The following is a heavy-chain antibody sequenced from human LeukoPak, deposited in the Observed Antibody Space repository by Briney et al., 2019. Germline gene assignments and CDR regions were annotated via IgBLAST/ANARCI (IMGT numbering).Heavy chain of an antibody. V-gene: IGHV3-30*18. CDR1: GFTFSGYG. CDR3: AKDQGLANMDV. D-gene: IGHD2-21*01. Sequence: GRSLRLSCAASGFTFSGYGMHWVRQAPGKGLEWVAVTSYDGSNKYYADSVKGRFTISRDNSKNTLYLQMNSLRAEDTAVYYCAKDQGLANMDVWGQGTTVTVSS. CDR2: TSYDGSNK. J-gene: IGHJ6*02.